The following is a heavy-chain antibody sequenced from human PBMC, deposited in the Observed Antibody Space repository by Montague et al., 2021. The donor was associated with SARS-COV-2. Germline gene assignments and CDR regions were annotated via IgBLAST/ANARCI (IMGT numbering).Heavy chain of an antibody. CDR3: ARLLLYCSSTSCYESRFDP. CDR2: IYYSGST. J-gene: IGHJ5*02. D-gene: IGHD2-2*01. Sequence: SETLSLTCTVSGGSISSSSYYWGWIRQPPGKGLEWIGRIYYSGSTYYNPSLKSRVTISVDTSKNQFSLKLSSVTAADTAVYYCARLLLYCSSTSCYESRFDPWGQGTLVTVSS. CDR1: GGSISSSSYY. V-gene: IGHV4-39*01.